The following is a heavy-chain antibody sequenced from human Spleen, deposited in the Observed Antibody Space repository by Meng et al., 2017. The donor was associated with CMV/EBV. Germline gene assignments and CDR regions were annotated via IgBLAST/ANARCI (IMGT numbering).Heavy chain of an antibody. CDR2: IIPILGTV. Sequence: SCKASGDHSNNYPITWVRQAPGQGLEWMRNIIPILGTVNYAQKFQGRVAISADKSTNTAYIELRGLRSDDTAVYFCASPAMGNWFDPWGQGTLVTVSS. J-gene: IGHJ5*02. D-gene: IGHD3-16*01. V-gene: IGHV1-69*08. CDR1: GDHSNNYP. CDR3: ASPAMGNWFDP.